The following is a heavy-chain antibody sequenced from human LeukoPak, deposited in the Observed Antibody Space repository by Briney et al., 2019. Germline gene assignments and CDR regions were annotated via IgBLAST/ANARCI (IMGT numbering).Heavy chain of an antibody. CDR1: GGSISLYY. D-gene: IGHD6-19*01. CDR3: ARHAIAVAGTGNFDY. J-gene: IGHJ4*02. Sequence: SETLSLTCTVSGGSISLYYWSWIRQPPGKGLEWIGYIYYSGSTNYNPSLKSRVTISVDTSKNQFSLKLSSVTAADTAVYYCARHAIAVAGTGNFDYWGQGTLVTVSS. CDR2: IYYSGST. V-gene: IGHV4-59*08.